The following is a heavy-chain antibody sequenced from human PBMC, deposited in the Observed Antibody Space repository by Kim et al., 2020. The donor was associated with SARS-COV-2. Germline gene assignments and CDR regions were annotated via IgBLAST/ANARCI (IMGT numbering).Heavy chain of an antibody. Sequence: ASVKVSCKVSGYTLTELSMHWVRQAPGKGLEWMGGFDPEDGETIYAQKFQGRVTMTEDTSTDTAYMELSSLRSEDTAVYYCATVLSFGEGIDYWGQGTLVTVSS. CDR2: FDPEDGET. CDR1: GYTLTELS. V-gene: IGHV1-24*01. CDR3: ATVLSFGEGIDY. J-gene: IGHJ4*02. D-gene: IGHD3-10*01.